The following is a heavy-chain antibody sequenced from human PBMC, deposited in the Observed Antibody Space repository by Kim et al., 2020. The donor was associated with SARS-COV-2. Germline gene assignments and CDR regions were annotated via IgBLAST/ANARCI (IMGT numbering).Heavy chain of an antibody. CDR1: GFTFSSYG. V-gene: IGHV3-33*05. D-gene: IGHD6-13*01. CDR2: ISYDGSNK. Sequence: GGSLRLSCAASGFTFSSYGMHWVRQAPGKGLEWVAVISYDGSNKYYADSVKGRFTISRDNSKNTLYLQMNSLRAEDTAVYYCARPLDSSSMVHYYYGMDVWGQGTTVTVSS. CDR3: ARPLDSSSMVHYYYGMDV. J-gene: IGHJ6*02.